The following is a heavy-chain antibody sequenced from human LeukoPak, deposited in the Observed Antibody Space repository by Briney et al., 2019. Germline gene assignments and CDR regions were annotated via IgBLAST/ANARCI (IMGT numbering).Heavy chain of an antibody. D-gene: IGHD4-11*01. CDR1: GITLGTYA. J-gene: IGHJ3*02. CDR3: ARDQGTTLTSYAFDI. V-gene: IGHV3-23*01. CDR2: VSGSGVAT. Sequence: GGSLRLSCAASGITLGTYAMNWVRQAPGKGLEWASTVSGSGVATYFADSVKGRFTISRDNAKNSLYLQMNSLRAEDTAVYSCARDQGTTLTSYAFDIWGQGTMLTVSS.